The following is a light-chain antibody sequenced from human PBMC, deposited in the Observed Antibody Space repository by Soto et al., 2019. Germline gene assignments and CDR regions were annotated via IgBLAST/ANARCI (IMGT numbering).Light chain of an antibody. CDR2: AAS. J-gene: IGKJ1*01. Sequence: DIQMTQSPSSLSASVGERVTITCRASQSISNYLNWYQQKPGKAPKLLMYAASSLQSGVPSRFGGSGSGTDFTLTISSLKHEDFATYYYQQSYSTPRTFGQGTKVEIK. CDR1: QSISNY. V-gene: IGKV1-39*01. CDR3: QQSYSTPRT.